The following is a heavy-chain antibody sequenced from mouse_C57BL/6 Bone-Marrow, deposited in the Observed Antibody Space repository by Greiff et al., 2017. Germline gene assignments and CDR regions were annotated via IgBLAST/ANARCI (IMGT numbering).Heavy chain of an antibody. V-gene: IGHV1-18*01. J-gene: IGHJ3*01. CDR2: INPNNGGT. CDR1: GYTFTDYN. CDR3: ARWDYGSRTGFAY. D-gene: IGHD1-1*01. Sequence: EVQLQQSGPELVKPGASVQIPCKASGYTFTDYNMDWVKQSHGKSLEWIGDINPNNGGTIYNQKFKGKATLTVDKSSSTAYMALRSLTSEDTAVYYCARWDYGSRTGFAYWGQGTLVTVSA.